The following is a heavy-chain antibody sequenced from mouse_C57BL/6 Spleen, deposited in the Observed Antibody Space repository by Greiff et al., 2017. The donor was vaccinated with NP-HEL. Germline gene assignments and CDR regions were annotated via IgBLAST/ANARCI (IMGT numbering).Heavy chain of an antibody. CDR2: INYDGSST. J-gene: IGHJ3*01. CDR1: GFTFSDYY. Sequence: EVKLVESEGGLVQPGSSMKLSCTASGFTFSDYYMAWVRQVPEKGLEWVANINYDGSSTYYLDSLKSRFIISRDNAKNILYLQMSSLKSEDTATYYCAREAGKGLPWFAYWGQGTLVTVSA. CDR3: AREAGKGLPWFAY. V-gene: IGHV5-16*01. D-gene: IGHD4-1*01.